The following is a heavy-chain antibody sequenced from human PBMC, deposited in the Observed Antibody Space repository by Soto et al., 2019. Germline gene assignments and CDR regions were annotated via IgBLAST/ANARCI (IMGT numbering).Heavy chain of an antibody. Sequence: QVHLVQSGAEVKKPGSSVRVSCKASGGTFSSYAINWVRQAPGQGLEWMGGIIPTFGTATHAQKFQDRVTITADESTNTAYMELSSLRPEDTAVYYCARELKRSGSEAFDIWGQGTMVTVSS. CDR1: GGTFSSYA. J-gene: IGHJ3*02. D-gene: IGHD6-25*01. CDR2: IIPTFGTA. V-gene: IGHV1-69*01. CDR3: ARELKRSGSEAFDI.